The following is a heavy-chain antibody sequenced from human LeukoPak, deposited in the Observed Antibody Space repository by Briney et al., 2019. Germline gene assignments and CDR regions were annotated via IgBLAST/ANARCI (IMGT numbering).Heavy chain of an antibody. Sequence: GRSLRLSCAASGXTFSSYGMHWVRQAPGKGLEWVAVISYDGSNKYYADSVKGRFTISRDNSKNTLYLQMNSLRAEDTAVYYCAKHSSLDYWGQGTLVTVSS. J-gene: IGHJ4*02. CDR1: GXTFSSYG. CDR3: AKHSSLDY. V-gene: IGHV3-30*18. D-gene: IGHD6-19*01. CDR2: ISYDGSNK.